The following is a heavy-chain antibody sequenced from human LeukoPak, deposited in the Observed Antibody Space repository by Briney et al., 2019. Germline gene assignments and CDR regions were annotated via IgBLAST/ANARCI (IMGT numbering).Heavy chain of an antibody. CDR1: GFTFSSYN. V-gene: IGHV3-21*01. D-gene: IGHD2-15*01. J-gene: IGHJ4*02. CDR2: ISSSSSYI. CDR3: AREGVVVKESDY. Sequence: GGSLRLSCAPSGFTFSSYNLNWVRQAPGKGLEWVSSISSSSSYIYYADSVKGRFTISRDNAKNSLYLQMNSLRAEDTAVYYCAREGVVVKESDYWGQGTLVTVSS.